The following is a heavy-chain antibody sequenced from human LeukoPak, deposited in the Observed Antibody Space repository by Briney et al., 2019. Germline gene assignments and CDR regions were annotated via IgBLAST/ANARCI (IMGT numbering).Heavy chain of an antibody. CDR1: GCTFTSYG. V-gene: IGHV1-46*01. D-gene: IGHD1-26*01. Sequence: ASVKVSCKASGCTFTSYGISWVRQAPGQGLEWMGIINPSGGSTSYAQKFQGRVTMTRDTSTSTVYMELSSLRSEDMAVYYCARDGVGATDYWGQGTLVTVSS. CDR2: INPSGGST. CDR3: ARDGVGATDY. J-gene: IGHJ4*02.